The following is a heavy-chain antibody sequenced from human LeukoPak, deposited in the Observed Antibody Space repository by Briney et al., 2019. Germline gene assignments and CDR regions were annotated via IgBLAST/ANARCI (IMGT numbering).Heavy chain of an antibody. J-gene: IGHJ6*03. V-gene: IGHV1-69*05. CDR1: GGTFNTYT. CDR3: ARVDRYHFYLDV. CDR2: IIHLFGTA. Sequence: SVKVSCKASGGTFNTYTITWVRQAPGQGLEWMGGIIHLFGTANFAQRFQGRVTLTTDESTSTAYMELSSLISEDTAIYYCARVDRYHFYLDVWGKGTTVTVSS.